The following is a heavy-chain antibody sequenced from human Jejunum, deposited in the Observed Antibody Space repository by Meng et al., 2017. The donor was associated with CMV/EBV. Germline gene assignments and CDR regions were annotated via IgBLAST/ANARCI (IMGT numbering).Heavy chain of an antibody. CDR1: GDSVSGNRAA. D-gene: IGHD7-27*01. J-gene: IGHJ5*02. CDR2: TYYRSNWST. CDR3: VRSSTTGGFDP. V-gene: IGHV6-1*01. Sequence: GDSVSGNRAAWNWIRQSPSRGLEWLGRTYYRSNWSTDYALSVKGRITISPDTSKNQVSLHLTSLTPEDTAMYYCVRSSTTGGFDPWGQGTLVTVSS.